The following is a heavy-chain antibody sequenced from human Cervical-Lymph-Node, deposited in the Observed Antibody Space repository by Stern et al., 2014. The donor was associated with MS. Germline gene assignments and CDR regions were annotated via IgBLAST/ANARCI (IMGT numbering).Heavy chain of an antibody. V-gene: IGHV1-18*01. J-gene: IGHJ4*02. CDR2: SNPYNGNT. D-gene: IGHD3-10*01. CDR3: TRIISYISSASAN. Sequence: QLVESGGEVKKPGASVKVSCKASGYTFIKYGISWVRQAPGQGLQWMGWSNPYNGNTNYAQNLQGRVTMTTDTSTSTAYMELTSLRSDDTAVYYCTRIISYISSASANWGQGTLVTVSS. CDR1: GYTFIKYG.